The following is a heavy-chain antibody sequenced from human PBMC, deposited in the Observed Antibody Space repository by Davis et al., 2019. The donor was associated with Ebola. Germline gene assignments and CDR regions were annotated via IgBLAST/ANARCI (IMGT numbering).Heavy chain of an antibody. CDR2: ISYDGSNK. D-gene: IGHD4-17*01. CDR1: GFTFSSYG. J-gene: IGHJ4*02. V-gene: IGHV3-30*03. Sequence: GGSLRLSCAVSGFTFSSYGMHWVRQAPGKGLEWVAVISYDGSNKYYADSVKGRFTISRDNSKNTLYLQMNSLRAEDTAVYYCARVSSHGDPDYWGQGTLVTVSS. CDR3: ARVSSHGDPDY.